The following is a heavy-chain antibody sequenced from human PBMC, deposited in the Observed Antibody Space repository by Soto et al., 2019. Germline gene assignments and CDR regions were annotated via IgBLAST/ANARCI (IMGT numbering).Heavy chain of an antibody. CDR2: VYFSGST. CDR1: GDSINSADYH. D-gene: IGHD5-18*01. Sequence: SDTLSLPCSVSGDSINSADYHWTWMLQAPGRGLQWVGHVYFSGSTNYNPSLKSRVTISMDTSKNQFSLKLRSVTAGDTAVYYCARVPVDTYMIYWSDPWGQGTLVTVSS. J-gene: IGHJ5*02. CDR3: ARVPVDTYMIYWSDP. V-gene: IGHV4-61*08.